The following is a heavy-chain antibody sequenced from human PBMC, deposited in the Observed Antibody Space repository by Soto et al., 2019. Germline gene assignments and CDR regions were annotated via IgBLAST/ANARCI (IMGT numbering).Heavy chain of an antibody. CDR3: TTDPIQYCSGGSCFYGMDV. J-gene: IGHJ6*02. CDR2: IKSKTDGGTT. Sequence: GGSLRLSCAASGFTFSNAWMNWVRQAPGKGLEWVGRIKSKTDGGTTDYAAPVKGRFTISRDDSKNTLYLQMNSLKTEDTAVYYCTTDPIQYCSGGSCFYGMDVWGQGTTVTVSS. V-gene: IGHV3-15*07. D-gene: IGHD2-15*01. CDR1: GFTFSNAW.